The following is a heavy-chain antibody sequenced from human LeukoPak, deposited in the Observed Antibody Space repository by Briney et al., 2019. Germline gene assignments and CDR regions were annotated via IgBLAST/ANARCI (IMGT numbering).Heavy chain of an antibody. CDR1: GGSISSGSYY. CDR2: IYTSGST. V-gene: IGHV4-61*02. CDR3: ARDEGPNYYDSSGYQKAYAFDI. D-gene: IGHD3-22*01. J-gene: IGHJ3*02. Sequence: SQTLSLTCTVSGGSISSGSYYWSWIRQPAGKGLEWIGRIYTSGSTNYNPSLKSRVTMSVDTSKNQFSLKLSSVTAADTAVYYCARDEGPNYYDSSGYQKAYAFDIRGQGTMVTVSS.